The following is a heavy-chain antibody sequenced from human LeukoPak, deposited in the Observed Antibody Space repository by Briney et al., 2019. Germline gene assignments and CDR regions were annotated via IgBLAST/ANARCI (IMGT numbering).Heavy chain of an antibody. CDR3: ASLMTAVTIPDY. J-gene: IGHJ4*01. D-gene: IGHD4-17*01. CDR2: ITSSGTDI. Sequence: PGGSPRISCIASGFSFSSFSMNWGRQAPGEGLGWVSSITSSGTDIYYADSVKGRFTISRDNAKNSLYLQMNSLRAEDTAVYYCASLMTAVTIPDYWGQGTLVTVSS. V-gene: IGHV3-21*01. CDR1: GFSFSSFS.